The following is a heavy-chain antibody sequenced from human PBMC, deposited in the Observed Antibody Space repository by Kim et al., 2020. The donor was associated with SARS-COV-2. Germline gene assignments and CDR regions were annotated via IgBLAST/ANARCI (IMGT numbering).Heavy chain of an antibody. V-gene: IGHV4-34*01. CDR2: INHSGST. J-gene: IGHJ6*02. D-gene: IGHD6-19*01. CDR3: ARLPSGSGGRWLVRIVKDV. Sequence: SETLSLTCAVYGGSFSGYYWSWIRQPPGKGLEWIGEINHSGSTNYNPSLKSRVTISVDTSKNQFSLKLSSVTAADTAVYYCARLPSGSGGRWLVRIVKDVWGQGTTVTVSS. CDR1: GGSFSGYY.